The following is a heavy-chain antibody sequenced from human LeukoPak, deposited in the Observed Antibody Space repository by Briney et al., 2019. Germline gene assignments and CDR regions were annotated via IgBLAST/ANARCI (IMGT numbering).Heavy chain of an antibody. J-gene: IGHJ3*02. Sequence: SETLSLTCTVSGGSISSYYWSWIRQPPGKGLEWIGYIYYSGSTNYNPSLKSRVTISVDTSKNQFSLKLSSVTAADTAVYYCARGSSYGGTGTFDIWGQGTMVTVSS. CDR3: ARGSSYGGTGTFDI. CDR1: GGSISSYY. D-gene: IGHD4-23*01. CDR2: IYYSGST. V-gene: IGHV4-59*12.